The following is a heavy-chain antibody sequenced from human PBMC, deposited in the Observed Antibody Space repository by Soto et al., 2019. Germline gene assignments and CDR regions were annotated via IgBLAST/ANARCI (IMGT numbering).Heavy chain of an antibody. Sequence: QLQLQESGPGLVKPSETLSLTCTVSGGSISSSSYYWGWIRQPPGKGLEWFGSIYYSGTTYYNPSLKSRVTISVDTSKNQFSLKLSSVAAADTAVYYCASDGVGATGYFDYWGQGTLVTVSS. CDR2: IYYSGTT. D-gene: IGHD1-26*01. CDR3: ASDGVGATGYFDY. V-gene: IGHV4-39*01. CDR1: GGSISSSSYY. J-gene: IGHJ4*02.